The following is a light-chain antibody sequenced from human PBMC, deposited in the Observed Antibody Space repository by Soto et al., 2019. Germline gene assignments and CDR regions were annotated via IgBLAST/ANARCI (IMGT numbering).Light chain of an antibody. V-gene: IGKV1-39*01. CDR2: AAS. CDR3: QQSYNSPPIT. CDR1: QDIRNG. J-gene: IGKJ5*01. Sequence: DIQMTQSPSSLSASVVDRVTITCLASQDIRNGLVWYQQKPGKAPTLLIYAASSLQSGVPSRFRGSGYGTDFALTITSLQPEDFAIYYCQQSYNSPPITFGQGTRLEIK.